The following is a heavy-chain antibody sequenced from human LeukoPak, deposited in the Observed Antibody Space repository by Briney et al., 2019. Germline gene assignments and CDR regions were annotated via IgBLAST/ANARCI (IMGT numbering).Heavy chain of an antibody. Sequence: GGSLRLSCAASGFTFSSYAMSWVRQAPGKGLEWVSAISGSGGSTYYADSVKGRFTISRDNSKNTLCLQMNSLRAEDTAVYYCAKYNYYDSSGYNWGQGTLVTVSS. CDR1: GFTFSSYA. D-gene: IGHD3-22*01. CDR2: ISGSGGST. V-gene: IGHV3-23*01. CDR3: AKYNYYDSSGYN. J-gene: IGHJ4*02.